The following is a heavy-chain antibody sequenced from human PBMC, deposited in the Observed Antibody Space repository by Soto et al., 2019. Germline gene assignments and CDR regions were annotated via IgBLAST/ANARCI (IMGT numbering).Heavy chain of an antibody. CDR3: ARRGSFDSSHYIDY. CDR2: ISSSGNT. J-gene: IGHJ4*02. D-gene: IGHD3-3*02. CDR1: GGSISGYF. V-gene: IGHV4-59*08. Sequence: PSETLSLTCKVSGGSISGYFWSWIRQPPGKGLEWIAYISSSGNTNYNPSLNSRVTISIDTSKNQFSLDLSSVTAADTAVYYCARRGSFDSSHYIDYWGQGTPVTVS.